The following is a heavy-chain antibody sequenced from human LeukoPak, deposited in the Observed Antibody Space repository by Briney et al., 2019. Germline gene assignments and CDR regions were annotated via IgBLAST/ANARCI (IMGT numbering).Heavy chain of an antibody. J-gene: IGHJ4*02. D-gene: IGHD2-21*01. Sequence: PGRSLRLPCEASGFTFSTYAMHWVRQAPGKGLEWVSEISYDGSNEYYADSVKGRFTISRGKSKNTLYLQMNSLTAEDSAVYYCARARVRGVSFFAYWGQGTLVTVSS. V-gene: IGHV3-30*01. CDR3: ARARVRGVSFFAY. CDR1: GFTFSTYA. CDR2: ISYDGSNE.